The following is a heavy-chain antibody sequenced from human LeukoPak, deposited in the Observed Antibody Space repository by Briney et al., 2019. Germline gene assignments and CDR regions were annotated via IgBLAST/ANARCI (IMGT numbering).Heavy chain of an antibody. J-gene: IGHJ4*02. CDR3: ARSAIPKSSGWSHFDY. D-gene: IGHD6-19*01. CDR2: ISYDGSNK. V-gene: IGHV3-30-3*01. CDR1: GFTFSSYA. Sequence: GRSLRLPCAASGFTFSSYAMHWVRQAPGKGLEWVAVISYDGSNKYYADSVKGRFTISRDNSKNTLYLQMNGLRAEDTAVYYCARSAIPKSSGWSHFDYWGQGTLVTVSS.